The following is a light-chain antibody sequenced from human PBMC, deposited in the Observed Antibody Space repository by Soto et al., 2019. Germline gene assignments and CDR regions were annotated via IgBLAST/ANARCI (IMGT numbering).Light chain of an antibody. V-gene: IGKV3-15*01. J-gene: IGKJ1*01. Sequence: KKSRGTLALDPGERPTLSCWASQSVSSYLAWYQQKPGQAPRLLIYDASNRATGFPARFSGSGSGTDFTLTISTLQSEDFAVYYCQQYNNWPWRFGQGTKVDIK. CDR2: DAS. CDR1: QSVSSY. CDR3: QQYNNWPWR.